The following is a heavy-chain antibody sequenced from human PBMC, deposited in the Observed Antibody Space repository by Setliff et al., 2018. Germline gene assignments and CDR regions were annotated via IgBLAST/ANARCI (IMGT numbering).Heavy chain of an antibody. V-gene: IGHV4-34*01. Sequence: SETLSLTCTVYGGSFSDYYWGWIRQPPGKGLEWIAEINHSGSTNYNPSLKSRVTISVDTSRNQFSLKLSSVTAADTAVYYCGFWSGYYKNDYWGQGTLVTVSS. J-gene: IGHJ4*02. D-gene: IGHD3-3*01. CDR3: GFWSGYYKNDY. CDR1: GGSFSDYY. CDR2: INHSGST.